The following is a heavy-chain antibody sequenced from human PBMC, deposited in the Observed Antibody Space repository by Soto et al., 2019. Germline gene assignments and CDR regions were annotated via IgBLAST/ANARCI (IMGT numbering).Heavy chain of an antibody. CDR2: IKQDGSEK. Sequence: EVQLVESGGGLVQPGGSLILSCAASGFTLSSYWMSWVRQAPGKGLEWVANIKQDGSEKYYVDSVKGRFTISRDTAKSSLYVQLNSLIAEDTAVYYCAREYGSSYSQRYYGIGVWCQGTTVTVS. J-gene: IGHJ6*02. CDR3: AREYGSSYSQRYYGIGV. D-gene: IGHD6-13*01. CDR1: GFTLSSYW. V-gene: IGHV3-7*05.